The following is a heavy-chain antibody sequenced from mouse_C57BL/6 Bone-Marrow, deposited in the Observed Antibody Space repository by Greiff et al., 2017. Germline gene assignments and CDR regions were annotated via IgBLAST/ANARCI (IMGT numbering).Heavy chain of an antibody. CDR1: GYTFTSYW. Sequence: QVQLQQSGAELVKPGASVKLSCKASGYTFTSYWMHWVKQRPGQGLEWIGMIHPNSGSTNYNEKFKSKATLTVDKSSSTAYMQLSSLTSEDSAVYYCARYWGEGYYAMDYWGQGTSVTVSS. D-gene: IGHD4-1*01. J-gene: IGHJ4*01. CDR3: ARYWGEGYYAMDY. CDR2: IHPNSGST. V-gene: IGHV1-64*01.